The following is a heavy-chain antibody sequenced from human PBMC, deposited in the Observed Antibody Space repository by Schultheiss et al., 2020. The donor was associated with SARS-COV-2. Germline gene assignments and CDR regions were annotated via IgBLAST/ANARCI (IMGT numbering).Heavy chain of an antibody. V-gene: IGHV3-23*01. CDR3: ATIITMVRGLYFDY. J-gene: IGHJ4*02. CDR1: GFTFSSYA. D-gene: IGHD3-10*01. CDR2: ISGSGGST. Sequence: GESLKISCAASGFTFSSYAMSWVRQAPGRGLEWVSAISGSGGSTYYADSVKGRFTISRDNSKNTLYLQMNSLRAEDTAVYYCATIITMVRGLYFDYWGQGTLVTVSS.